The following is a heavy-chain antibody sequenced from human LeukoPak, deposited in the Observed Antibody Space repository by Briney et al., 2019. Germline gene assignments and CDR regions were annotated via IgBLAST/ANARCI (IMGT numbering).Heavy chain of an antibody. CDR2: INPNSGGT. CDR3: ARGDYYDSTLSFYYYYYYMDV. Sequence: ASVKVSCKASGYTFTGYYMHWVRQAPGQGLEWMGWINPNSGGTNYAQKFQGRVTMTRDTSISTAYMELSRLRSDDTAVYYCARGDYYDSTLSFYYYYYYMDVWGKGTTVTVSS. D-gene: IGHD3-22*01. CDR1: GYTFTGYY. J-gene: IGHJ6*03. V-gene: IGHV1-2*02.